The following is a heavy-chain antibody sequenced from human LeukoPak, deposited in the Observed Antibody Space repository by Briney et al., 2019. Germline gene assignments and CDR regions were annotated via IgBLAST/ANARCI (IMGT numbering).Heavy chain of an antibody. CDR2: ISAYDGNT. Sequence: ASVKVSCKASGYTFTSYGISWVRQAPGQGLEWMGWISAYDGNTNYAQKLQGRVTITTDTSTSTAYMELRSLRSDDTAVYYCARDRGQWLADWYFDLWGRGTLVTVSS. J-gene: IGHJ2*01. V-gene: IGHV1-18*01. CDR3: ARDRGQWLADWYFDL. D-gene: IGHD6-19*01. CDR1: GYTFTSYG.